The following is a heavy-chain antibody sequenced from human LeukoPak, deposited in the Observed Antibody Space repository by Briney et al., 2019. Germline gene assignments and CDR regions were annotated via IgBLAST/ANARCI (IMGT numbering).Heavy chain of an antibody. CDR1: GFTFSSYG. V-gene: IGHV3-30*02. J-gene: IGHJ4*02. Sequence: GGSLRLSCAASGFTFSSYGMHWVRQAPGKGLEWVAFIRYDGSNKYYADSVKGRFTISRDNSKNTLYLQMNSLRAEDTAVYYCGKDRPNYYDSSGHYYRRNGDYWGQGPLVTVSS. D-gene: IGHD3-22*01. CDR2: IRYDGSNK. CDR3: GKDRPNYYDSSGHYYRRNGDY.